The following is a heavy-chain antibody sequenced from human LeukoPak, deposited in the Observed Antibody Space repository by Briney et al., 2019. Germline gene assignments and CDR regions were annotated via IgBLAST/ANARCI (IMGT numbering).Heavy chain of an antibody. Sequence: GGSLRLSCAASGFTFTTYTIHWIRQAPGKGLEYVSAVVGNGGTTYYADSVRGRFTISRDNSKNTVYLQMGSLRAEDTAVYYCARERAYYYFDYWGQGAQVTISS. CDR2: VVGNGGTT. J-gene: IGHJ4*02. D-gene: IGHD2-21*01. CDR3: ARERAYYYFDY. CDR1: GFTFTTYT. V-gene: IGHV3-64*02.